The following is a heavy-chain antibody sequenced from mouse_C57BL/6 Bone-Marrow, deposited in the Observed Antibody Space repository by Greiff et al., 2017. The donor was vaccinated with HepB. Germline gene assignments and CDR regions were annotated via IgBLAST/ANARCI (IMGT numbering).Heavy chain of an antibody. CDR2: IWSGGST. Sequence: QVQLKQSGPGLVQPSQSLSITCTVSGFSLTSYGVHWVRQPPGKGLEWLGVIWSGGSTDYNAAFISRLSISKDNSKSQVFFKMNSLQADDTAIYYCANTHYYGSSYGAMDYWGQGTSVTVSS. V-gene: IGHV2-4*01. CDR1: GFSLTSYG. J-gene: IGHJ4*01. CDR3: ANTHYYGSSYGAMDY. D-gene: IGHD1-1*01.